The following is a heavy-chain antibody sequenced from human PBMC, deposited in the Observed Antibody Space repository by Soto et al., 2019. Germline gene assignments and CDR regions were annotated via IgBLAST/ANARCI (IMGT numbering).Heavy chain of an antibody. CDR2: IYYTGST. CDR1: GNSINNYY. Sequence: SETLSLTCTVAGNSINNYYLSWIRQPPGKILEWIGYIYYTGSTTYNPSLESRVTMSVDTSKNQFSLKLSSVNAADTGVYYCAKYRRTEAEGFTLDYWGRGTLVTVSS. D-gene: IGHD6-13*01. CDR3: AKYRRTEAEGFTLDY. V-gene: IGHV4-59*01. J-gene: IGHJ4*02.